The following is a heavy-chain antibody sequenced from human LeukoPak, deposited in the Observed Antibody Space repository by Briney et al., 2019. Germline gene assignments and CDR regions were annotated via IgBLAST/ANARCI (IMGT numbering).Heavy chain of an antibody. V-gene: IGHV4-39*01. Sequence: SETLALTCTVSGGSISSSSYYWGWIRQPPGKRLEWIGSSYYSGSTYYNPSLKSRVTISVDTSKNQFSMKLSSVTAADTAVYYCARSIMITFGGVIPHYFDYWGQGTLVTVSS. J-gene: IGHJ4*02. CDR1: GGSISSSSYY. CDR2: SYYSGST. D-gene: IGHD3-16*02. CDR3: ARSIMITFGGVIPHYFDY.